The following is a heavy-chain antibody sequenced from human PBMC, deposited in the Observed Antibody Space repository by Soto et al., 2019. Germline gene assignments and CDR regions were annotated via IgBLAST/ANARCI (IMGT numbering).Heavy chain of an antibody. V-gene: IGHV3-30*18. CDR3: AKTRQSLTWWDGYYYYYGMDV. CDR1: GFTFSSYG. CDR2: ISYDGSNK. Sequence: QVQLVESGGGVVQPGRSLRLSCAASGFTFSSYGMHWVRQAPGKGLEWVAVISYDGSNKYYADSVKGRFTISRENSKNTLYLQMNSLRAEDTAVYYCAKTRQSLTWWDGYYYYYGMDVWGQGTTVTVSS. J-gene: IGHJ6*02. D-gene: IGHD1-26*01.